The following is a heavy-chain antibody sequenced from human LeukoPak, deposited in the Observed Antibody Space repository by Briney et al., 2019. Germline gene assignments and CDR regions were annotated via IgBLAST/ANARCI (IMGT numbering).Heavy chain of an antibody. CDR1: GYTFTINH. Sequence: ASVKVSCKASGYTFTINHIHWVRQAPGQGLEWMGVINPSGDSTTYAQNFQGRVTMTRDTSTSTVYMELRSLRSEDTAIYYCAKLATSDTGETYWGQGTLVTVTS. D-gene: IGHD3-16*01. V-gene: IGHV1-46*01. CDR3: AKLATSDTGETY. CDR2: INPSGDST. J-gene: IGHJ4*02.